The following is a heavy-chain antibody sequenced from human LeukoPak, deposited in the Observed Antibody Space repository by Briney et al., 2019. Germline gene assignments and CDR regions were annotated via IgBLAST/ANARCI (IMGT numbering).Heavy chain of an antibody. CDR1: GGSISSYY. D-gene: IGHD3-10*01. V-gene: IGHV4-59*01. J-gene: IGHJ4*02. Sequence: PSETLSLTCTVSGGSISSYYWSWIRQPPGKGLEWIGYIYYSGSTNYNPSLKSRVTISVDTSKNQFSLKLSPVTAADTAVYYCARGIYGSGSYYGDFDYWGQGTLVTVSS. CDR2: IYYSGST. CDR3: ARGIYGSGSYYGDFDY.